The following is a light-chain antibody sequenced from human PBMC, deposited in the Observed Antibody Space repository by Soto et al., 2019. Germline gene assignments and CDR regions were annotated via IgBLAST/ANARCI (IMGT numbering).Light chain of an antibody. V-gene: IGKV3-15*01. CDR1: QNIGTK. J-gene: IGKJ1*01. Sequence: EILMAQSPATLSVSPGERVTFSCRASQNIGTKLAWYQQKPGQAPRLLISGASTRATDIPARFSGSGSGTDFTFTVSSLQSEDFAIYSCQQYSDWPWTFGQGTKVDI. CDR3: QQYSDWPWT. CDR2: GAS.